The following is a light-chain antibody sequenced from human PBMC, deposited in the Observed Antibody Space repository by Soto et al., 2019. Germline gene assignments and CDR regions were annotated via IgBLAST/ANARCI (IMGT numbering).Light chain of an antibody. J-gene: IGKJ2*01. V-gene: IGKV3-11*01. CDR3: QQRRSWPRT. Sequence: EIVLTQSPATLSLSPGERATLSCRASQSVSNSLAWFQQKPGQAPRLLIYDASNRATDIPARFSGSGSGTDLTLTISSLEPEDFAVYYCQQRRSWPRTFGQGTKLEIK. CDR1: QSVSNS. CDR2: DAS.